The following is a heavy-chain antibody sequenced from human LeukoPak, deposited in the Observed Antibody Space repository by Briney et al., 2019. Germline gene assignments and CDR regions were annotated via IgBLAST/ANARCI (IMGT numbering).Heavy chain of an antibody. CDR1: GYTFTSYY. CDR3: ARDRVTMIVVPRDAFDI. D-gene: IGHD3-22*01. J-gene: IGHJ3*02. Sequence: ASVKVSCKASGYTFTSYYMHWVRQAPGQGLEWMGIINPSGGSTSYAQKFQGRVTMTRDTSTSTVYMELSSLRPEDTAVYYCARDRVTMIVVPRDAFDIWGQGTMVTVSS. V-gene: IGHV1-46*01. CDR2: INPSGGST.